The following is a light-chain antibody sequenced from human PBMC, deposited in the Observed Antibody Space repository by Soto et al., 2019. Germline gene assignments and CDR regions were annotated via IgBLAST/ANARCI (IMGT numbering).Light chain of an antibody. Sequence: QPVLTQPPSVSGAPGQRVTISCTGSSSNIGAGYDVHWYQQLPGTAPKLLIHGNSNRPSGVPDRFSGSKSGTSASLAITGLQAEDEADYYCQSYDSSLSAVVFGGGTQLTVL. V-gene: IGLV1-40*01. CDR2: GNS. J-gene: IGLJ2*01. CDR3: QSYDSSLSAVV. CDR1: SSNIGAGYD.